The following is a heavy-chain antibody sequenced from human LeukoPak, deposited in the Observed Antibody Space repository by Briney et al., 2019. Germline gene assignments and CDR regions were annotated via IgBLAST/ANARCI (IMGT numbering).Heavy chain of an antibody. D-gene: IGHD7-27*01. CDR3: ASRKLGNDY. J-gene: IGHJ4*02. V-gene: IGHV4-4*07. Sequence: SETLSLTCTVSGGSISSYYWSWIRQPAGEGLEWIGRLHTSGSTHYNPSLKSRVTISADTSQNQFSLKLSSVTAADTAVYYCASRKLGNDYWGQGTLVTVSS. CDR1: GGSISSYY. CDR2: LHTSGST.